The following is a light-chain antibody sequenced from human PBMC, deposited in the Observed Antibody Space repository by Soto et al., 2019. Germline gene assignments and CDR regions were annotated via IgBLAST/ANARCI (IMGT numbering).Light chain of an antibody. CDR2: GAS. Sequence: EIVMTQSPATLSMSPGERATLSCRASQSVRTNLAWYQQKPGQAPRLLIYGASTRATGIPARFSGSGSETEFTLTISSLQSEDFAVYYCQQYNNWPPLTFGGGTKVEIK. CDR3: QQYNNWPPLT. V-gene: IGKV3-15*01. J-gene: IGKJ4*01. CDR1: QSVRTN.